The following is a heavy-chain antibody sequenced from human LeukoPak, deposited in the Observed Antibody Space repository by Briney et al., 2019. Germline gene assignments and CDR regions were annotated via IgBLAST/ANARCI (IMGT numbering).Heavy chain of an antibody. J-gene: IGHJ6*03. CDR1: GGSISSYY. Sequence: SGPTLVNPSETLSLTCTVSGGSISSYYWSWIRQPAGKGLEWIGRIYTSGSTNYNPSLKSRVTMSVDTSKNQFSLKLSSVTAADTAVYYCARDSGYSSGWYGHYCYYMDVWGKGTTVTVSS. CDR2: IYTSGST. CDR3: ARDSGYSSGWYGHYCYYMDV. D-gene: IGHD6-19*01. V-gene: IGHV4-4*07.